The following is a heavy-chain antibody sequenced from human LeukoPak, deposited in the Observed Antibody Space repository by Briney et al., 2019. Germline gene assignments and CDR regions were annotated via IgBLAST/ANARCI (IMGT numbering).Heavy chain of an antibody. Sequence: SVKVSCKASGYTFTGYGISWVRQAPGQGLEWMGGIIPIFGTANYAQKFQGGVTITADESTSTAYMELSSLRSEDTAVYYCARDKGNGDYEDHLLDYWGQGTLVTVSS. CDR3: ARDKGNGDYEDHLLDY. V-gene: IGHV1-69*13. CDR1: GYTFTGYG. CDR2: IIPIFGTA. J-gene: IGHJ4*02. D-gene: IGHD4-17*01.